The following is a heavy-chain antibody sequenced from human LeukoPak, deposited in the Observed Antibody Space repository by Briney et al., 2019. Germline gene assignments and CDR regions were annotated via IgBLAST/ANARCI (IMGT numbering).Heavy chain of an antibody. Sequence: SETLSLTCTVSGGSISSYYWSWIRQPAGKGLEWIGRIYTSGSTNYNPSLKSRVTMAVDTSKNQFSLKLSSVTAADTAVYYCAREDSSSWLFDYWGQGTLITVSS. J-gene: IGHJ4*02. CDR1: GGSISSYY. V-gene: IGHV4-4*07. CDR2: IYTSGST. CDR3: AREDSSSWLFDY. D-gene: IGHD6-13*01.